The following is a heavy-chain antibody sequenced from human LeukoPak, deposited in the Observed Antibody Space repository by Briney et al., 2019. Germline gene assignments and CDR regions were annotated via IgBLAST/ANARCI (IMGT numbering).Heavy chain of an antibody. CDR3: AKVGLETYYYDSSGYPDAFDI. CDR1: GFTFSSYS. Sequence: GGSLRLSCAASGFTFSSYSMNWVRQAPGKGLEWVSYISSSSSTIYYADSVKGRFTISRDNSKNTLYLQMNSLRAEDTAVYYCAKVGLETYYYDSSGYPDAFDIWGQGTMVTVSS. J-gene: IGHJ3*02. D-gene: IGHD3-22*01. CDR2: ISSSSSTI. V-gene: IGHV3-48*01.